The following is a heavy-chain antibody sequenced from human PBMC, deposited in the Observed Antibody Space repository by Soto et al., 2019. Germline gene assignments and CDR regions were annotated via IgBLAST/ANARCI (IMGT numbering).Heavy chain of an antibody. V-gene: IGHV3-23*01. J-gene: IGHJ3*02. Sequence: GGSLRLSCAASGFTFSSYAMSWVRQAPGKGLEWVSAISGSGGSTYYADSVKGRFTISRDNSKNTLYLQMNSLRAEDTAVYYCAKDPPFFYCASSGWRANDAFGIRGQGTMVTVSS. CDR1: GFTFSSYA. D-gene: IGHD3-22*01. CDR2: ISGSGGST. CDR3: AKDPPFFYCASSGWRANDAFGI.